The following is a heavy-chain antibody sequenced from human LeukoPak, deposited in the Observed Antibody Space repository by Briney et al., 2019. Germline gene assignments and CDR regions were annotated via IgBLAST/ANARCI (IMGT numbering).Heavy chain of an antibody. Sequence: ASVKVSCKASGGTFSSYAISWVQQAPGQGLEWMGGIIPIFGTANYAQKFQGRVTITADESTSTAYMELSSLRSEDTAVYYCARGPDYGEGNWFDPWGQGTLVTVSS. J-gene: IGHJ5*02. D-gene: IGHD4-17*01. CDR2: IIPIFGTA. V-gene: IGHV1-69*13. CDR3: ARGPDYGEGNWFDP. CDR1: GGTFSSYA.